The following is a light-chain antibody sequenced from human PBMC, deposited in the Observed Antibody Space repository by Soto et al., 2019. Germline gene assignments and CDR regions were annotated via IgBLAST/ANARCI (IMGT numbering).Light chain of an antibody. CDR3: SSYTSSSTYV. Sequence: QSVLTQPASVSGSPGQWITISCTGTSSDVGGYNYVSWYQQHPGKAPKLMIYDVSNRPSGVSNRFSGSKSVNTASLTISGLQAEDEADYYCSSYTSSSTYVFGTGTKATVL. J-gene: IGLJ1*01. CDR2: DVS. CDR1: SSDVGGYNY. V-gene: IGLV2-14*01.